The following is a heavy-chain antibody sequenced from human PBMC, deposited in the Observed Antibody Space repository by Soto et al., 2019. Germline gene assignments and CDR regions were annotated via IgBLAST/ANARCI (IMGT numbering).Heavy chain of an antibody. CDR2: IKSKTDGGTT. V-gene: IGHV3-15*01. Sequence: PGGSLRLSCAASGFTFSNAWMSWVRQAPGKGLEWVGRIKSKTDGGTTDYAAPVKGRFTISRDDSKNTLYLQMNSLKTEDTAVYYCTTDISILDYSSLRDYYHYYYMDVWGKGTTVTVSS. D-gene: IGHD4-4*01. J-gene: IGHJ6*03. CDR3: TTDISILDYSSLRDYYHYYYMDV. CDR1: GFTFSNAW.